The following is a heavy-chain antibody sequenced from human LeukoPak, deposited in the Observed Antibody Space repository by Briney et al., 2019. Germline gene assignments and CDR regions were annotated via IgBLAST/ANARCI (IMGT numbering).Heavy chain of an antibody. CDR2: IIPIFGTA. V-gene: IGHV1-69*05. J-gene: IGHJ4*02. D-gene: IGHD3-9*01. CDR1: GGTFSSYA. CDR3: ARDVRYFDWLLVQNVWGYFDY. Sequence: GASVKVSCKASGGTFSSYAISWVRQAPGQGLEWMGGIIPIFGTANYAQKLQGRVTMTTDTSTSTAYMELRSLRSDDTAVYYCARDVRYFDWLLVQNVWGYFDYWGQGTLVTVSS.